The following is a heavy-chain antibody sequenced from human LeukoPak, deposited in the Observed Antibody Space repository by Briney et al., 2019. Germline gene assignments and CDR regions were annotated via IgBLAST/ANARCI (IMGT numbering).Heavy chain of an antibody. V-gene: IGHV3-7*01. Sequence: PGGSLRLSCAASGFTFSNAWMSWVRQAPGKGLEWVANIKKDGSEKYYVDSVKGRFTISRDNAKTSLYLQMNSLRAEDTAVYYCARDLSGVRGYTYGRGIDYWGQGTLVTVSS. CDR2: IKKDGSEK. CDR1: GFTFSNAW. CDR3: ARDLSGVRGYTYGRGIDY. J-gene: IGHJ4*02. D-gene: IGHD5-18*01.